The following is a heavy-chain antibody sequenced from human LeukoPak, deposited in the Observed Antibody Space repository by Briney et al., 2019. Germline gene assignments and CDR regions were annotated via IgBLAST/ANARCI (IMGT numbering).Heavy chain of an antibody. Sequence: GGSLRLSSAAPGFTISRSSMHWVRQAPGKGLGFVSAISRSGGNTYYANSVKGRFTISRDTSKNTLYLQVGSLRVEDMAVYYCARVGDRSGNGYSHWGKGTLVTVSS. CDR1: GFTISRSS. D-gene: IGHD2-2*03. V-gene: IGHV3-64*01. J-gene: IGHJ4*02. CDR2: ISRSGGNT. CDR3: ARVGDRSGNGYSH.